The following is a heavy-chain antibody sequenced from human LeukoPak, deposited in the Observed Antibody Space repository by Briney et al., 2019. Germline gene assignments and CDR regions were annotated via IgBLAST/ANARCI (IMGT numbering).Heavy chain of an antibody. J-gene: IGHJ4*02. V-gene: IGHV3-7*01. CDR1: GFTFSTYW. D-gene: IGHD6-13*01. CDR3: ARIDPAADYFDY. Sequence: GGSLRLSCAASGFTFSTYWMSWVRQAPGKGLEWVANIRKDGSDIHYVDPVKGRFTISRDNAKNSLYLQMNSLRAEDTAVYYCARIDPAADYFDYWGQGTLVTVSS. CDR2: IRKDGSDI.